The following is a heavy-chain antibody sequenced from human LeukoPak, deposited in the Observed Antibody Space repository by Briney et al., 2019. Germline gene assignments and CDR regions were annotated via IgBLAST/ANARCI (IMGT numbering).Heavy chain of an antibody. D-gene: IGHD5-24*01. Sequence: ASVKVSCKASGYTFTSHYMHWVRHAPRQGLEWMGTINPSGGSTSYAQKFQGRVTMTRDTSTSTVYMELSSLRFEDTAVYYCARRRDGYNPLDYWGQGTLVTVSS. CDR1: GYTFTSHY. CDR2: INPSGGST. CDR3: ARRRDGYNPLDY. V-gene: IGHV1-46*01. J-gene: IGHJ4*02.